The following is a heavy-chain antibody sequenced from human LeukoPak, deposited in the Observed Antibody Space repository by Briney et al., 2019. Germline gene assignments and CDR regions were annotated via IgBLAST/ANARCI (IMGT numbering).Heavy chain of an antibody. CDR3: AKDLVEGPGINYLVAFDI. CDR2: ISWNSGSI. CDR1: GFTFDDYA. J-gene: IGHJ3*02. Sequence: GRSLRLSCAASGFTFDDYAMHWVRQAPGKGLEWVSGISWNSGSIGYADSVKGRFTISRDNAKNSLYLQMNSLRAEDTALYYCAKDLVEGPGINYLVAFDIWTKGQWSPSLQ. D-gene: IGHD3-10*01. V-gene: IGHV3-9*01.